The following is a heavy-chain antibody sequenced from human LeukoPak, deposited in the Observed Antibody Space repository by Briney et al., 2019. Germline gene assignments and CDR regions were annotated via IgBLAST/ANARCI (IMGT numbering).Heavy chain of an antibody. CDR3: ARSVRLNDAFDI. V-gene: IGHV1-69*06. CDR1: GGTFSSYA. J-gene: IGHJ3*02. D-gene: IGHD3-16*01. Sequence: SVKVSCKASGGTFSSYAISWVRQAPGQGLEWMGGIIPIFGTANYAQKFQGRVTITADKSTSTAYMELSSLRSEDTAVYYCARSVRLNDAFDIWGQGTMVTVSS. CDR2: IIPIFGTA.